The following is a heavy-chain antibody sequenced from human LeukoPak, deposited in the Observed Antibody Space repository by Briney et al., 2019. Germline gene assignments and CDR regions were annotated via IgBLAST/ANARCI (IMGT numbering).Heavy chain of an antibody. CDR1: GGSISSSGYY. D-gene: IGHD3-10*01. Sequence: SETLSLTCAVSGGSISSSGYYWGWIRQPPGKGLEWIGSMYYSGSTYYNPSLKSRVTISVDTSKNQFSLKLSSVTAADTAVYYCARHGDYYATSGDWFDPWGQGTLVTVSS. CDR3: ARHGDYYATSGDWFDP. V-gene: IGHV4-39*01. J-gene: IGHJ5*02. CDR2: MYYSGST.